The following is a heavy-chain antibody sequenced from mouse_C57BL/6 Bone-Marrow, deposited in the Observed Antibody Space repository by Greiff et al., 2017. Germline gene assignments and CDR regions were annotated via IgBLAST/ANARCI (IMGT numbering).Heavy chain of an antibody. CDR3: ERYSNFYDTMDY. J-gene: IGHJ4*01. CDR2: IHPNSGST. CDR1: GYTFTSYW. V-gene: IGHV1-64*01. D-gene: IGHD2-5*01. Sequence: QVQLQQPGAELVKPGASVKLSCKASGYTFTSYWMHWVKQRPGQGLEWIGIIHPNSGSTNYNEKFKSKATLTVDKSSSTAYMQLSSLTSEYSAVYYCERYSNFYDTMDYWGQGTSVTVSS.